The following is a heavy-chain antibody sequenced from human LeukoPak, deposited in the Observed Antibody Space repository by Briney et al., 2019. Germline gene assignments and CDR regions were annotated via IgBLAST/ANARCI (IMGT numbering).Heavy chain of an antibody. CDR2: ISGSGGST. Sequence: GGSLRLSCAASGFTFSSYAMSWVRQAPGKGLEWVSAISGSGGSTYYADSVKGRFTISRDNSKNTLYLQMNSLRAEDTAVYYCAKVESGSYYLTAFDYWGQGTLVTVSS. V-gene: IGHV3-23*01. D-gene: IGHD1-26*01. J-gene: IGHJ4*02. CDR3: AKVESGSYYLTAFDY. CDR1: GFTFSSYA.